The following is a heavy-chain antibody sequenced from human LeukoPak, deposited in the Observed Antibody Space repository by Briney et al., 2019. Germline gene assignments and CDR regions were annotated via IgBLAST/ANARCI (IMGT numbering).Heavy chain of an antibody. D-gene: IGHD3-22*01. CDR3: ARGRGTMIVPSTLNWFDP. J-gene: IGHJ5*02. CDR1: GGSINYGGYF. V-gene: IGHV4-31*03. CDR2: MHYSGDT. Sequence: SQTLSLTCTVSGGSINYGGYFWTWIRQHPGKGLEWIGYMHYSGDTHYNPSLKSRVTISVDTSKNHLSLKLSSVTAADTAVYYCARGRGTMIVPSTLNWFDPWGQGTLVTVSS.